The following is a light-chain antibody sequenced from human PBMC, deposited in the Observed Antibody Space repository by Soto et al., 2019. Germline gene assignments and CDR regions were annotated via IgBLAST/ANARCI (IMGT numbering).Light chain of an antibody. CDR2: EVS. CDR1: SSDVGGYNF. V-gene: IGLV2-14*01. J-gene: IGLJ3*02. CDR3: SSYTLRNTLVL. Sequence: QSALTQPASVSGSPGQSITISCTGTSSDVGGYNFVSWYQQHPGKAPRLIIYEVSSRPSGVSYRFSGSKSGNTASLTISGLPADDEADYYCSSYTLRNTLVLFGGGTKLTVL.